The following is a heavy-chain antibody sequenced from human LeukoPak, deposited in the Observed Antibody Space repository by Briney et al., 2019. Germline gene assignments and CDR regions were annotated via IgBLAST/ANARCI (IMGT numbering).Heavy chain of an antibody. D-gene: IGHD1-1*01. CDR1: GYTFTGYY. Sequence: AASVKVSCKSSGYTFTGYYLRWVRQAPGQGPEWLGWINPNSGGTHYAQKFQGRVTVTRDTSISTAYMELNSLRSEDTALYYCARPMTGTGLTYYYYGMDIWGQGTTVTVSS. CDR2: INPNSGGT. V-gene: IGHV1-2*02. CDR3: ARPMTGTGLTYYYYGMDI. J-gene: IGHJ6*02.